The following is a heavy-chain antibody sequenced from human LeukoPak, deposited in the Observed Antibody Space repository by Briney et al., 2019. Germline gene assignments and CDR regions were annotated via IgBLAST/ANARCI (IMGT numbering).Heavy chain of an antibody. D-gene: IGHD3-10*01. J-gene: IGHJ2*01. CDR2: ISGGGGST. CDR1: GFTFNSYA. Sequence: GGSLRLSCAASGFTFNSYAMSWVRQAPGKGLEWVSAISGGGGSTYHADSVKGRFTISRDNSKNTLYLQMNSLRAEDTAVYYCAKSRGNWYFDLWGRGTLVTVSS. CDR3: AKSRGNWYFDL. V-gene: IGHV3-23*01.